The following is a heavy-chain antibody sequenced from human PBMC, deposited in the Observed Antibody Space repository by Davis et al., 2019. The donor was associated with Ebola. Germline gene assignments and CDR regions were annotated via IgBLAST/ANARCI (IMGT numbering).Heavy chain of an antibody. CDR1: GGTFSSYA. D-gene: IGHD4-11*01. J-gene: IGHJ6*02. Sequence: AASVKVSCKASGGTFSSYAISWVRQAPGQGLEWMGRIIPILGIANYAQKFQGRVTITADKSTSTAYMELSSLRSEDTAVYYCARVRTVTREDYYYYYGMDVWGQGTTVTVSS. CDR2: IIPILGIA. CDR3: ARVRTVTREDYYYYYGMDV. V-gene: IGHV1-69*04.